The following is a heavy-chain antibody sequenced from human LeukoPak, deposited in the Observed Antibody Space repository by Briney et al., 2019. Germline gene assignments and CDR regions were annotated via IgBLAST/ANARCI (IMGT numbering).Heavy chain of an antibody. CDR2: ISGSGGST. CDR1: GFTFSSYA. J-gene: IGHJ4*02. V-gene: IGHV3-23*01. Sequence: SGGSLRLSCAASGFTFSSYAMSWVRQAPGKGLEWVSAISGSGGSTYYADSVKGRFTISRDNSKNTLYLQMNSLRAEDTAVYYCAKDRNDYVNFDYWGQGTLVTVSS. D-gene: IGHD4-17*01. CDR3: AKDRNDYVNFDY.